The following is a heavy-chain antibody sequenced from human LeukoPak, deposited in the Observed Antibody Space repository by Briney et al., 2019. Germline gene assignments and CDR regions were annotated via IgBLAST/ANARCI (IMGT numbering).Heavy chain of an antibody. Sequence: GESLKISCKGSGYSFTSYWIGWVRQMPGKGLEWVGIIYPGDSDTRYSPSFQGQVTISADKSISTAYLQWSSLKASDTAMYYCARGPSPFIAVAGANFDYWGQGTLVTVSS. J-gene: IGHJ4*02. D-gene: IGHD6-19*01. CDR3: ARGPSPFIAVAGANFDY. V-gene: IGHV5-51*01. CDR1: GYSFTSYW. CDR2: IYPGDSDT.